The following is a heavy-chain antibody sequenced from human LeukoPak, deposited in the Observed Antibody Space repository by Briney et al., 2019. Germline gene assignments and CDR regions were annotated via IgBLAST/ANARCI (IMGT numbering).Heavy chain of an antibody. CDR3: SRANNRKYGTFDY. V-gene: IGHV3-21*01. CDR2: ISSSSSYI. CDR1: GFTFSSYN. J-gene: IGHJ4*02. Sequence: GGSLTLSCAASGFTFSSYNLNWLRQAPGKGLEWVSCISSSSSYIYYPDPAKGRFTISRNNAKNQLHLQMNSVRVDHPTLYYGSRANNRKYGTFDYWGEGTLVTVS. D-gene: IGHD1-14*01.